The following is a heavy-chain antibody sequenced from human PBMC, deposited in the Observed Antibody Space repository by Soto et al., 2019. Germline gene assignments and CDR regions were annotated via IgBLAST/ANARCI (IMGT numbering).Heavy chain of an antibody. CDR3: ARGAMIVVGPILSEYFQH. J-gene: IGHJ1*01. CDR1: GGSISSGGYY. D-gene: IGHD3-22*01. CDR2: IYYSGST. Sequence: SETLSLTCTVSGGSISSGGYYWSWIRQHPGKGLEWIGYIYYSGSTYYNPSLKSRVTISVDTSKNQFSLKLSSVTAADTAVYCCARGAMIVVGPILSEYFQHWGQGTLVTVSS. V-gene: IGHV4-31*03.